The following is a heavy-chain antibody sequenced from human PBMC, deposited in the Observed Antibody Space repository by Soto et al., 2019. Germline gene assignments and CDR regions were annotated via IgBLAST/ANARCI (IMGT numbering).Heavy chain of an antibody. CDR3: ARDRPDYYDSSGYSYYYYGMDV. CDR1: GYTFTSYG. D-gene: IGHD3-22*01. J-gene: IGHJ6*02. CDR2: ISAYNGNT. Sequence: QVQLVQSGAEVKKPGASVKVSCKASGYTFTSYGISWVRQAPGQGLEWMGWISAYNGNTNYAQKRQGRVTMTTDTSTSTAYMELRSLRSDDTAVYYCARDRPDYYDSSGYSYYYYGMDVWGQGTTVTVSS. V-gene: IGHV1-18*01.